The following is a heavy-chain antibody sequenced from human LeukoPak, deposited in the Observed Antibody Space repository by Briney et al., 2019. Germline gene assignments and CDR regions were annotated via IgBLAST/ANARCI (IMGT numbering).Heavy chain of an antibody. CDR3: ARSNIVVVPAARSSDAFDI. CDR1: GGTFSSYA. Sequence: GASVKVSCKASGGTFSSYAISWVRQAPGQGFEWMGRIIPIFGIANYAQKFQGRVTITADKSTSTAYMELSSLRSEDTAVYYCARSNIVVVPAARSSDAFDIWGQGTMVTVSS. CDR2: IIPIFGIA. V-gene: IGHV1-69*04. J-gene: IGHJ3*02. D-gene: IGHD2-2*01.